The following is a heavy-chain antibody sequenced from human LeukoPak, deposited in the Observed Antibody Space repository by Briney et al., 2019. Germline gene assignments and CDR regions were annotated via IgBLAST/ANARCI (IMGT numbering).Heavy chain of an antibody. Sequence: ASVKVSCKASGGTFSSYAISWVRQAPGQGLEWMGGIIPIFGTANYAQKFQGRVTITADESTSTAYMELSSLRSEDTAVYYCARGVVVAATSYNWFDPWGQGTLVTVSS. CDR3: ARGVVVAATSYNWFDP. V-gene: IGHV1-69*13. D-gene: IGHD2-15*01. J-gene: IGHJ5*02. CDR2: IIPIFGTA. CDR1: GGTFSSYA.